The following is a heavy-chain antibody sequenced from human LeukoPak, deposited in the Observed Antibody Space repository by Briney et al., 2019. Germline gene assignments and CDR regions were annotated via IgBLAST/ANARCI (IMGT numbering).Heavy chain of an antibody. D-gene: IGHD1-1*01. V-gene: IGHV1-2*02. CDR1: GYTFTGYY. CDR3: ARSWKLSPAFDI. CDR2: INPNSGGT. J-gene: IGHJ3*02. Sequence: ASVKVSCKASGYTFTGYYMHWVRQAPGQGLEWMGWINPNSGGTNYAQKFQGRVTMTRDTSISTACMELSRLRSDDTAVYYCARSWKLSPAFDIWGQGTMVTVSS.